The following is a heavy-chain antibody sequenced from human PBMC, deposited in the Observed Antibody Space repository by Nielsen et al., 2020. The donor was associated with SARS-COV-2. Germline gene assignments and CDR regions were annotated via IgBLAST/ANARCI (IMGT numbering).Heavy chain of an antibody. J-gene: IGHJ6*02. CDR1: GFTFLDYA. V-gene: IGHV3-9*01. CDR3: ARDVRPGVTSWFEFAMDV. Sequence: SLKISCAASGFTFLDYAMYWVRQPPGKGLEWVASLTGDSGRVAYADSVKGRFTISRDNAKNPLFLQMNSLRVDDTAFYFCARDVRPGVTSWFEFAMDVWGLGIAVTV. CDR2: LTGDSGRV. D-gene: IGHD2-21*02.